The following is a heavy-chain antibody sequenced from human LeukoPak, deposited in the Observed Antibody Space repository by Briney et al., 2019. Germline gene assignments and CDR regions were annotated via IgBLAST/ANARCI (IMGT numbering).Heavy chain of an antibody. CDR3: ARGYDSSGYPFDY. V-gene: IGHV4-39*01. D-gene: IGHD3-22*01. CDR2: LYYSGNI. Sequence: SETLSLTCTVSGGSISSSIYYWGWIRQPPGKGLEWIGSLYYSGNIFYNPSLKSRVTISVDTSKNRFSLKLSSVTAADAAVYYSARGYDSSGYPFDYWGQGTLVTVSS. J-gene: IGHJ4*02. CDR1: GGSISSSIYY.